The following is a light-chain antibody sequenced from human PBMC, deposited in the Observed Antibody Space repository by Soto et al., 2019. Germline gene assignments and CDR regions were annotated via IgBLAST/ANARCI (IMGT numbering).Light chain of an antibody. Sequence: QSVLTQPASVSGSPGQPITISCIGTSSDVGAYNYVSWYQQHPDKAPKLMIYDVSNRPSGVSDRFSGSKSGNTASLTISGLQAEDEADYYCSSYTSSSTVVFGGGTKLTVL. J-gene: IGLJ2*01. CDR3: SSYTSSSTVV. CDR2: DVS. CDR1: SSDVGAYNY. V-gene: IGLV2-14*01.